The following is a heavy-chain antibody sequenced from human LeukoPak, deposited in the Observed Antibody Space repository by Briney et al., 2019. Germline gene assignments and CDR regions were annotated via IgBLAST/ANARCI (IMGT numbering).Heavy chain of an antibody. V-gene: IGHV3-30*04. Sequence: GSLRLSCEASGFTFSSYAMHWVRQAAGKGLEWVAVISYDGSNKYYADSVKGRFTISRDNSKNTLYLQMNSLRAEDTAVYYCARLFRVVVPAANTHFDYWGQGTLVTVSS. CDR1: GFTFSSYA. D-gene: IGHD2-2*01. J-gene: IGHJ4*02. CDR3: ARLFRVVVPAANTHFDY. CDR2: ISYDGSNK.